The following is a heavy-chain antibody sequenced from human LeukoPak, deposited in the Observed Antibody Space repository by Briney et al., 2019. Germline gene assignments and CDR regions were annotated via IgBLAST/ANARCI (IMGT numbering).Heavy chain of an antibody. Sequence: GASVKVSCKASGYTFTSYYMHWVRQAPGQGLEWMGIINPSGGSTSYAQKFQGRVTMTRDTSTSTAYMELSSLRSEDTAVYYCARRAPEYYDFWSGYYHPFDYWGQGTLVTVSS. D-gene: IGHD3-3*01. J-gene: IGHJ4*02. CDR2: INPSGGST. V-gene: IGHV1-46*01. CDR1: GYTFTSYY. CDR3: ARRAPEYYDFWSGYYHPFDY.